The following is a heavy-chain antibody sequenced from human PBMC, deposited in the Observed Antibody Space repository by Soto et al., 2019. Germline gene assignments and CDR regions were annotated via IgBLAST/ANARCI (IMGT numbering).Heavy chain of an antibody. CDR2: IYKTGRT. CDR1: GDFIGSGDYY. J-gene: IGHJ5*02. V-gene: IGHV4-30-4*01. CDR3: SKKLSHSFGHLDP. Sequence: QVHLQESGPGLLKPSQTLSLTCDVSGDFIGSGDYYWTWIRQPPGKGLEYIGYIYKTGRTYYNPSPKSPPFHSPGNFQGPFFPQPTPVTGAGTAIYYCSKKLSHSFGHLDPRGQGALVTVSS. D-gene: IGHD3-10*01.